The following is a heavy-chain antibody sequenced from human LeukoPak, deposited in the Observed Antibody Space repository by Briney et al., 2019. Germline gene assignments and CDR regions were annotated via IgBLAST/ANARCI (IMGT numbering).Heavy chain of an antibody. D-gene: IGHD2-15*01. V-gene: IGHV3-7*04. CDR2: IKQDGSEK. Sequence: GGSLRLSCAASRFTFSSYEMNWVRQAPGKGLEWVANIKQDGSEKYYLDSVKGRFTISRDNAKQSLYLQMNSLRAEDTAVYYCARGYCSGGSCYAFDIWGQGTMVTVSS. CDR3: ARGYCSGGSCYAFDI. J-gene: IGHJ3*02. CDR1: RFTFSSYE.